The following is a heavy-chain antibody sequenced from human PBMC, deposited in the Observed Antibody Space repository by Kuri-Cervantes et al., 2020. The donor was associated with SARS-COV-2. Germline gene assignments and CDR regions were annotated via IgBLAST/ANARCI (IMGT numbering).Heavy chain of an antibody. V-gene: IGHV1-2*02. J-gene: IGHJ3*02. Sequence: ASVKVSCKASGYTFTGYYMHWVRQAPGQGLEWMGWSNPNSGGTNYAQKFQGRVTMTRDTSITTAYMELSRLGSDDTAVYYCVRFRYYDSSRNASDIWGQGTMVTVSS. CDR1: GYTFTGYY. D-gene: IGHD3-22*01. CDR3: VRFRYYDSSRNASDI. CDR2: SNPNSGGT.